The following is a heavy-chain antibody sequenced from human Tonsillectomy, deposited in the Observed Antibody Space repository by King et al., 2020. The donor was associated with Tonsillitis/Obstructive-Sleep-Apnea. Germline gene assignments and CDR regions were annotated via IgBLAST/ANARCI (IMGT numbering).Heavy chain of an antibody. CDR1: GGSISSSSYY. D-gene: IGHD3-3*01. V-gene: IGHV4-39*01. Sequence: QLQESGPGLVKPSETLSLTCTVSGGSISSSSYYWGWIRQPPGKGLEWIGSIYYSGSTYYNPSLKRRVTISVDTSKNQFSLRLSSVTAADTALYYCARQVDFWSGYDLDYYCMDVWGQGTTVTVSS. CDR3: ARQVDFWSGYDLDYYCMDV. CDR2: IYYSGST. J-gene: IGHJ6*02.